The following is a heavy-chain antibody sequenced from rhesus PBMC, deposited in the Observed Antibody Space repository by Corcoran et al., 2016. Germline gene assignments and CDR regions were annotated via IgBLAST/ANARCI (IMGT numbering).Heavy chain of an antibody. D-gene: IGHD3-16*01. Sequence: QLQLQESGPGLVKPSETLSLTCAVSGYSISSGYGWSWIRQPPGKGLEWIGYISYSGRTSYNPSLKSRVTISRDTSKNQFSLKLSSVTAADTAVYYCARVYSGSYYYFDYWGQGVLVTVSS. CDR2: ISYSGRT. CDR1: GYSISSGYG. CDR3: ARVYSGSYYYFDY. V-gene: IGHV4-122*02. J-gene: IGHJ4*01.